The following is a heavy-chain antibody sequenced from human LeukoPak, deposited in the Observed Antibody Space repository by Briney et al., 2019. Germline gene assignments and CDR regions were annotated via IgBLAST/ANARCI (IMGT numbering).Heavy chain of an antibody. CDR1: GHTFTSHA. Sequence: GASVKVSCKASGHTFTSHAMHWVRQAPGQRLEWMGWINAGNGNTKYSQKFQGRVTITRDTSASTAYMELSSLRSEDTAVYYCARGEGPYGDYGYWGQGTLVTVSS. V-gene: IGHV1-3*01. CDR3: ARGEGPYGDYGY. J-gene: IGHJ4*02. D-gene: IGHD4-17*01. CDR2: INAGNGNT.